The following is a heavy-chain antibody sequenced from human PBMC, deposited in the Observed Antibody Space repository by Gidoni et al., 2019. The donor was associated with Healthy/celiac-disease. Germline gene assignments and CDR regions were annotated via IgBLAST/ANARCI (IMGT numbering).Heavy chain of an antibody. J-gene: IGHJ6*03. CDR2: IYYSGST. CDR1: GGSISSYS. Sequence: QVQLQESGPGLVKPSETLSLTCTVSGGSISSYSWRWIRQPPGKGLEWIGYIYYSGSTNDNPSLKSLVTISVDTSKNQFSLKLSSVTAADTAVYYCARGVSIAVAAYYYYYMDVWGKGTTVTVSS. V-gene: IGHV4-59*01. D-gene: IGHD6-19*01. CDR3: ARGVSIAVAAYYYYYMDV.